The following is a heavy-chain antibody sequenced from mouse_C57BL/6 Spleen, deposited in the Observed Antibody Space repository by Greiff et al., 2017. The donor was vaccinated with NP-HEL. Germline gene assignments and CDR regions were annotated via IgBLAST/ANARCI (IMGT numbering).Heavy chain of an antibody. D-gene: IGHD1-1*01. CDR1: GFTFTDYY. Sequence: EVKVVESGGGLVQPGGSLSLSCAASGFTFTDYYMSWVRQPPGKALEWLGFIRNKANGYTTEYSASVKGRFTISRDNSQSILYLQMNALRAEDSATYYCARSRLITTVVEFFDYWGQGTTLTVSS. CDR3: ARSRLITTVVEFFDY. J-gene: IGHJ2*01. V-gene: IGHV7-3*01. CDR2: IRNKANGYTT.